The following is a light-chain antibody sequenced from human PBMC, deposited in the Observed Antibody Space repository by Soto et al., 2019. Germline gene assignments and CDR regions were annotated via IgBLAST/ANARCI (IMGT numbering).Light chain of an antibody. Sequence: EIVMTQSPATLSLSPGERATLSCRASQSVNSNLAWYQQKPGQAPRLLIYGAFTRATGIPARFSGSGSGTEFTLTISSLQSQDFAVYYCQQYDNWPPRTFGQGTKVEIK. CDR3: QQYDNWPPRT. J-gene: IGKJ1*01. CDR1: QSVNSN. V-gene: IGKV3-15*01. CDR2: GAF.